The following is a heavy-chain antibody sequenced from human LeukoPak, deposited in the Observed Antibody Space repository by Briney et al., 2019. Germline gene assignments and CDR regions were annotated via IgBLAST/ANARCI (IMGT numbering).Heavy chain of an antibody. Sequence: GGSLRLSCAASGFTFSSHAMSWVRQAPGKGLEWVSGINWNGGSTGYADSVKGRFTISRDNAKNSLYLQMNSLRAEDTALYYCARDSVLIAVAVRGAFDIWGQGTMVTVSS. J-gene: IGHJ3*02. CDR1: GFTFSSHA. V-gene: IGHV3-20*04. CDR3: ARDSVLIAVAVRGAFDI. D-gene: IGHD6-19*01. CDR2: INWNGGST.